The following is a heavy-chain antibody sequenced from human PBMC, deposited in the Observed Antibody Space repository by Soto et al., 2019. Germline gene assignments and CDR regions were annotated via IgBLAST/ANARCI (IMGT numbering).Heavy chain of an antibody. D-gene: IGHD5-18*01. V-gene: IGHV3-53*01. Sequence: GALRLSCAASGFTVSSNYMSWVRQAPGKGLEWVSVIYSGGSTYYADSVKGRFTISRDNSKNTLYLQMNSLRAEDTAVYYCARDRIQLWFPYYYYGMDVWGQGTTVTVSS. CDR3: ARDRIQLWFPYYYYGMDV. J-gene: IGHJ6*02. CDR1: GFTVSSNY. CDR2: IYSGGST.